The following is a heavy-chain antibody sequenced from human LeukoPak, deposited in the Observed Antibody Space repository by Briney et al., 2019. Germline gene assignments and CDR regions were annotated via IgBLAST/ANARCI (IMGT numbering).Heavy chain of an antibody. CDR2: IFGSGGSA. CDR3: GTTTTGYSSGRYPGWPVDY. Sequence: GGSLRLSCAASGFTFNSYAMYWVRQAPGKGLEWVSGIFGSGGSAHYADSVKGRFTISRDNSKNTVYLQMDSLRVEDTAVYYCGTTTTGYSSGRYPGWPVDYWGQGTLVIVSS. D-gene: IGHD6-19*01. J-gene: IGHJ4*02. CDR1: GFTFNSYA. V-gene: IGHV3-23*01.